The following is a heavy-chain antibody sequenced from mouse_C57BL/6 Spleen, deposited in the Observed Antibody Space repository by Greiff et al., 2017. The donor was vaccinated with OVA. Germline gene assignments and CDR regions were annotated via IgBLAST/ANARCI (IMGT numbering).Heavy chain of an antibody. V-gene: IGHV5-6*01. J-gene: IGHJ4*01. CDR1: GFTFSSYG. D-gene: IGHD2-12*01. CDR2: ISSGGSYT. Sequence: EVQLVESGGDLVKPGGSLKLSCAASGFTFSSYGMSWVRQTPDKRLEWVATISSGGSYTYYPDSVKGRFTISRDNAKNTLYLQMSSLKSEDTAMYYCARPYYSYAMDYWGQGTSVTVSS. CDR3: ARPYYSYAMDY.